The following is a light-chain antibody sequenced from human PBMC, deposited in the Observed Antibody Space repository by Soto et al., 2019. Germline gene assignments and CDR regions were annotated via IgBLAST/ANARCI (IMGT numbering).Light chain of an antibody. Sequence: EILLTQSPAALSLSPGEGATLFCRASQGISSNWFGWYQQKPGQAPSLLIYGAFNRAAGIPDRFSGSGSGTDFTLTISRLEAGDFAVYYCHQYGTSPRSFGQGTKVEVK. CDR2: GAF. CDR1: QGISSNW. CDR3: HQYGTSPRS. J-gene: IGKJ2*03. V-gene: IGKV3-20*01.